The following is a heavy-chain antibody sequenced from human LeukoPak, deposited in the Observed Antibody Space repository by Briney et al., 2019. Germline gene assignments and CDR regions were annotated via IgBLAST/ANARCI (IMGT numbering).Heavy chain of an antibody. V-gene: IGHV3-30-3*01. CDR1: GFTLSNFA. Sequence: PGGSLRLSRVAPGFTLSNFAMHRVRQPPGKGLEWVAVTSFDESSKYYADSVKGRFTISRGNSKNTLYLQMDSLNPEDTAVYYCARDAGWLRSFDYWGQGTLVTVSS. CDR3: ARDAGWLRSFDY. CDR2: TSFDESSK. D-gene: IGHD5-12*01. J-gene: IGHJ4*02.